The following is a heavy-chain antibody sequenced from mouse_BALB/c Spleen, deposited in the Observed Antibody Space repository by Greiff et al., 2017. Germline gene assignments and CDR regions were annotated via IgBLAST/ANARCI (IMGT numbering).Heavy chain of an antibody. CDR3: TRCGITTAIYAMDY. CDR2: INPSNGGT. CDR1: GYTFTSYY. V-gene: IGHV1S81*02. J-gene: IGHJ4*01. Sequence: QVQLKQSGAELVKPGASVKLSCKASGYTFTSYYMYWVKQRPGQGLEWIGEINPSNGGTNFNEKFKSKATLTVDKSSSTAYMQLSSLTSEDSAVYYCTRCGITTAIYAMDYWGQGTSVTVSS. D-gene: IGHD1-2*01.